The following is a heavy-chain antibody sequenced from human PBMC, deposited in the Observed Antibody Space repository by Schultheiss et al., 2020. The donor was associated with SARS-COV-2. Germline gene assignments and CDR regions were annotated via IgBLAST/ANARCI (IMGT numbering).Heavy chain of an antibody. Sequence: SVKVSCKASGDIFSKYGFSWVRQVPGQGLEWMGGTIPIFGVTHYAQKFQGRATITADKSTSTVYMELSSLTSEDTAVYYCARDRPPLYYDSSGYSDAFDIWGQGTMVTVSS. CDR2: TIPIFGVT. D-gene: IGHD3-22*01. CDR1: GDIFSKYG. J-gene: IGHJ3*02. CDR3: ARDRPPLYYDSSGYSDAFDI. V-gene: IGHV1-69*10.